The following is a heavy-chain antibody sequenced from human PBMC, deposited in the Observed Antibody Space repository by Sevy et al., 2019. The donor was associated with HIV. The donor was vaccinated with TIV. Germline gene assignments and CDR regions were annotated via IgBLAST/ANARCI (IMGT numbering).Heavy chain of an antibody. Sequence: GGSLRLSCAASGFPFSSYSFYWVRQAPGKGMEWVAIIWSDGAYQYHGDSVKGRFTISRDNSKNTLYLQMNNVRVEDTAVYYCARGGYYYDNAAYYALDSWGQGTLVTVSS. J-gene: IGHJ4*02. CDR3: ARGGYYYDNAAYYALDS. D-gene: IGHD3-22*01. CDR1: GFPFSSYS. CDR2: IWSDGAYQ. V-gene: IGHV3-33*07.